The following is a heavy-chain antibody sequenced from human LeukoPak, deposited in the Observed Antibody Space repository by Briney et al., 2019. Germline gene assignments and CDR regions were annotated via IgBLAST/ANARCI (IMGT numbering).Heavy chain of an antibody. CDR3: ARGVEEWLFDH. CDR2: IYYSGST. J-gene: IGHJ5*02. D-gene: IGHD3-3*01. CDR1: GGSISSYY. Sequence: PSETLSLTCTVSGGSISSYYWSWIRQPPGKGLEWIGYIYYSGSTNYNPSLKSRVTISVDTSKNQFSLKLSSVTAADTAVYYCARGVEEWLFDHWGQGTLVAVSS. V-gene: IGHV4-59*01.